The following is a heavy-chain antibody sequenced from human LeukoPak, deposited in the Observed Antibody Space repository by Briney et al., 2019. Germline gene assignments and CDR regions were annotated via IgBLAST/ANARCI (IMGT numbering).Heavy chain of an antibody. Sequence: GASVKVSCKASGGTFSSYAISWVRQAPGQGLEWMGGIIPIFGTANYAQKFQGRVTITTDESTSTAYMELSSLRSEDTAVYYCANPSSSGYLYLQHWGQGTPVTVSS. CDR3: ANPSSSGYLYLQH. D-gene: IGHD3-22*01. V-gene: IGHV1-69*05. CDR1: GGTFSSYA. J-gene: IGHJ1*01. CDR2: IIPIFGTA.